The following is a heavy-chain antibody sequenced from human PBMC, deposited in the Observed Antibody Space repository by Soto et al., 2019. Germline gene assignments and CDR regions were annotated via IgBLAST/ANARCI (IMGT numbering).Heavy chain of an antibody. CDR1: GFTLSSYA. V-gene: IGHV3-23*01. J-gene: IGHJ4*02. CDR2: ISGNGGST. CDR3: AKGGAWERYYFDY. Sequence: GGSLRLSCAASGFTLSSYAMTWVRQAPGKGLEWVSAISGNGGSTYYADSVKGRFTISRDNSKNTLYLQMHSLRADDTAVYYCAKGGAWERYYFDYWGPGTLVTVSS. D-gene: IGHD1-26*01.